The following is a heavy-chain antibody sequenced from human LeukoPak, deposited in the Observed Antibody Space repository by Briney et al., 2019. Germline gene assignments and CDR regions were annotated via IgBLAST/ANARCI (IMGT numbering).Heavy chain of an antibody. J-gene: IGHJ3*02. V-gene: IGHV4-34*01. CDR1: GGSFSGYY. CDR2: INHSGST. D-gene: IGHD6-19*01. CDR3: ARAPFVAVAGSRDAFDI. Sequence: SETLSPTCAVYGGSFSGYYWSWIRQPPGKGLEWIGEINHSGSTNYNPSLKSRVTISVDTSKNQLSLKLSSVTAADTAVYYCARAPFVAVAGSRDAFDIWGQGTMVTVSS.